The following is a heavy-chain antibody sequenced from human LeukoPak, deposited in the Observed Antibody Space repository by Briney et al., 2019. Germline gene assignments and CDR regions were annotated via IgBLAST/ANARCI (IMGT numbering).Heavy chain of an antibody. V-gene: IGHV3-23*01. Sequence: GGSLRLSCAASEFTFSHYAMHWVRQVPGEGLEWVAGINGNSRQIDYADSVRGRFTISRDNSKNTLYLQMNSLRAEDTAVYYCAREEQLWLGFDYWGQGTLVTVSS. CDR2: INGNSRQI. D-gene: IGHD5-18*01. CDR3: AREEQLWLGFDY. CDR1: EFTFSHYA. J-gene: IGHJ4*02.